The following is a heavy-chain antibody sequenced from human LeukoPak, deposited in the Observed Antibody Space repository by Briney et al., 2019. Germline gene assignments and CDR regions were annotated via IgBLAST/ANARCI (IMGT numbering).Heavy chain of an antibody. D-gene: IGHD5-12*01. Sequence: SETLSLTCAVSGGSISSGGYSWSWIRQPPGQGLEWIGYIYHSGSTYYNPSLKSRFTISLYRSKNQFSLKLKSVTAADTAVYYCARGGYSGYDVAFDYWGQGTLVTVSS. CDR3: ARGGYSGYDVAFDY. V-gene: IGHV4-30-2*01. CDR1: GGSISSGGYS. J-gene: IGHJ4*02. CDR2: IYHSGST.